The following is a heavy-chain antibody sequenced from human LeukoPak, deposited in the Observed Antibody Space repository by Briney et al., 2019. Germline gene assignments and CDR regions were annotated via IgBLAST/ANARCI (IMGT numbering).Heavy chain of an antibody. CDR1: GGTFSSYA. CDR3: ARPSYLSGDYADAFDI. Sequence: SVTVSCKASGGTFSSYAISWVRQATGQGLEWMGGIIPIFGTANYAQKFQGRVTITADESTSTAYMELSSLRSEDTAVYYCARPSYLSGDYADAFDIWGQGTTVTVSS. J-gene: IGHJ3*02. D-gene: IGHD4-17*01. CDR2: IIPIFGTA. V-gene: IGHV1-69*13.